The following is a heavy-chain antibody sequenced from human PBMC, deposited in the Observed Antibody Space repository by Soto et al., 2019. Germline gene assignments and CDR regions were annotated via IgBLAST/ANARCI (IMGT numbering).Heavy chain of an antibody. CDR2: IYYSGST. Sequence: SETLSLTCIVSGGSISGYFWSWIRQPPGKGLEWIGYIYYSGSTYYNPSLKSRVTISVDTSKNQFSLNLSSVTAADTAMYYCARAGVATIYPGNNWFDPWGQGTLVTVSS. V-gene: IGHV4-59*08. CDR1: GGSISGYF. J-gene: IGHJ5*02. D-gene: IGHD5-12*01. CDR3: ARAGVATIYPGNNWFDP.